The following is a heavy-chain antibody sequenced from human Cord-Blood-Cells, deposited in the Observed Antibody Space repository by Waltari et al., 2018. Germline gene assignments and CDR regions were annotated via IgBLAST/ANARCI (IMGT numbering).Heavy chain of an antibody. CDR1: GGSISSYY. Sequence: QVQLQESGPGLVKPSETLSLTCTVSGGSISSYYWSWIRQPPGKGLEWIGYIYYSGSTNYNPSLKRRVTISVDTSKNQFSLKRSSVTAADTAVYYCARGPYSSGWYFDYWGQGTLVTVSS. V-gene: IGHV4-59*01. CDR2: IYYSGST. CDR3: ARGPYSSGWYFDY. D-gene: IGHD6-19*01. J-gene: IGHJ4*02.